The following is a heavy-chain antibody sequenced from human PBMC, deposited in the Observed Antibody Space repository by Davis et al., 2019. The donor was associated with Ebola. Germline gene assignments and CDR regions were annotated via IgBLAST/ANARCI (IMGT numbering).Heavy chain of an antibody. V-gene: IGHV3-33*01. CDR1: GFTFSSYG. CDR2: IWYDGSNK. D-gene: IGHD1-26*01. Sequence: GGSLRLSCAASGFTFSSYGMHWVRQAPGKGLEWVAVIWYDGSNKYYADSVKGRFTISRDNSKNTLYLQMNSLRAEDTAVYYCARLGATSGVYFDYWGQGTLVTVSS. J-gene: IGHJ4*02. CDR3: ARLGATSGVYFDY.